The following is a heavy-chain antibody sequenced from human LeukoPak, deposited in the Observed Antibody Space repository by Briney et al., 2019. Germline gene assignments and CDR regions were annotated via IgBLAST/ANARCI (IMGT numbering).Heavy chain of an antibody. J-gene: IGHJ4*02. Sequence: GASVKVSCKASGYTFTSYAMHWVRQAPGQRLEWMGWINAGNGNTKYAQTFQGRVTMSSDTSVDTAYMELTSLTSDDSAVYYCARDLDNWNYYPFDYWGQGTLVTVSS. D-gene: IGHD1-7*01. CDR1: GYTFTSYA. CDR3: ARDLDNWNYYPFDY. CDR2: INAGNGNT. V-gene: IGHV1-3*01.